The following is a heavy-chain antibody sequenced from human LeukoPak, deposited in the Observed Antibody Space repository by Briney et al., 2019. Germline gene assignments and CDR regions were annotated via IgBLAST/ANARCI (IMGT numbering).Heavy chain of an antibody. J-gene: IGHJ6*02. V-gene: IGHV3-23*01. CDR3: ARVGQEFYYGMDV. CDR1: GFTFNNYA. D-gene: IGHD2/OR15-2a*01. CDR2: ISGSGGST. Sequence: GGSLRLSCVASGFTFNNYAMSWVRQAPGRGLEWVSAISGSGGSTYYADSVKGRFTISRDNAQSSLYLQMNSLRAEDTAVYYCARVGQEFYYGMDVWGQGTTVTVSS.